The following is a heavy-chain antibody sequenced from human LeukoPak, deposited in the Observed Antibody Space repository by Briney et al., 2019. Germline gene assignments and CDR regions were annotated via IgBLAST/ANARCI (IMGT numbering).Heavy chain of an antibody. CDR2: INPNSVGT. CDR1: GYTFTGYY. CDR3: ARDSDYGDYSSDY. Sequence: ASVKVSCKASGYTFTGYYMHWVRQAPGQELEWMGWINPNSVGTNYAQKFQGRVTMTRDTSISTAYMELSRLRSDDTAVYYCARDSDYGDYSSDYWGQGTLVTVSS. J-gene: IGHJ4*02. V-gene: IGHV1-2*02. D-gene: IGHD4-17*01.